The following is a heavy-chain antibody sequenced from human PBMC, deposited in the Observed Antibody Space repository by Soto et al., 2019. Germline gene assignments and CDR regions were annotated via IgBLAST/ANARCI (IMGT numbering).Heavy chain of an antibody. J-gene: IGHJ4*02. Sequence: SETLSLTCTVSGGSISSSSYYWGWIRQPPGKGLEWIGSIYYSGSTYYNPSLKSRVTISVDTPKNQFSLKLSSVTAADTAVYYCARRVWYDFWSGYDYWGQGTLVTVSS. CDR1: GGSISSSSYY. V-gene: IGHV4-39*01. CDR3: ARRVWYDFWSGYDY. CDR2: IYYSGST. D-gene: IGHD3-3*01.